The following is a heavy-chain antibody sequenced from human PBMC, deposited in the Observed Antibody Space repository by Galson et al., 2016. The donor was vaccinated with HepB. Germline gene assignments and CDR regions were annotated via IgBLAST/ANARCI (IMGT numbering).Heavy chain of an antibody. J-gene: IGHJ3*02. V-gene: IGHV4-59*01. D-gene: IGHD3-16*01. Sequence: SETLSLTCTVSDDSISNYYWNWIRQPPGKGLEWIGYIHCSGSSKCNPPLKSRVTMSVDTSKNQFSLRLSSVTAADTAVYYCARWGTYSEKHAFDIWGQGTMVTVSS. CDR1: DDSISNYY. CDR2: IHCSGSS. CDR3: ARWGTYSEKHAFDI.